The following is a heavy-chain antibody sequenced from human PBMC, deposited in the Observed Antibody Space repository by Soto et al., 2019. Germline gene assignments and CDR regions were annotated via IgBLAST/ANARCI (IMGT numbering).Heavy chain of an antibody. Sequence: GGSLRLSCVASGFTLSHPWLPWVRQASGKGLEGFGRIKSETDVGTADYAAPVKGRATISRDDPKNTVYLQMNSLKTEDTAVYYCTTGIYYDILTGYHNVAYWGQGA. J-gene: IGHJ4*02. CDR3: TTGIYYDILTGYHNVAY. V-gene: IGHV3-15*01. CDR1: GFTLSHPW. D-gene: IGHD3-9*01. CDR2: IKSETDVGTA.